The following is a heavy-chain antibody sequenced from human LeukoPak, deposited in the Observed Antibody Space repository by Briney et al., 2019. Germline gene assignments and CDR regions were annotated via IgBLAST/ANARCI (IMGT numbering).Heavy chain of an antibody. CDR1: GGSFSGYY. CDR2: INHSGST. V-gene: IGHV4-34*01. Sequence: SETLSLTCAVYGGSFSGYYWSWIRQPPGKGLEWIGEINHSGSTNYNPSLKSRVTISVDTSKNQFSLKLSSVTAADTAVYYYATRSIAARPVDYWGQGTLVTVSS. D-gene: IGHD6-6*01. J-gene: IGHJ4*02. CDR3: ATRSIAARPVDY.